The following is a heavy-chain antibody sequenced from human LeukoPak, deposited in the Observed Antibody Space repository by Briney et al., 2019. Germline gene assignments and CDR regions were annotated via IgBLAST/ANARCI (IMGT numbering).Heavy chain of an antibody. Sequence: SGGPLRLSCAASGFSFSSYGMHWVRQAPGKGLEWVAVIWYDGSKKYYADSVKGRFTISRDNSKNTLYLQMNSLRAEDTAVYYCARDNESSGWFTTYYYYYYGMDVWGQGTTVTVSS. V-gene: IGHV3-33*01. CDR3: ARDNESSGWFTTYYYYYYGMDV. J-gene: IGHJ6*02. CDR2: IWYDGSKK. CDR1: GFSFSSYG. D-gene: IGHD6-19*01.